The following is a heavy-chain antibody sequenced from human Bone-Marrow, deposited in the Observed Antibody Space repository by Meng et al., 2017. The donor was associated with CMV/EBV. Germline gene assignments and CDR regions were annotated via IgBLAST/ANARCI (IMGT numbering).Heavy chain of an antibody. CDR2: IYYSGST. CDR3: ARELIGTYFDY. J-gene: IGHJ4*02. CDR1: GGSISSYY. D-gene: IGHD1-7*01. V-gene: IGHV4-59*01. Sequence: GSLRLSCTVSGGSISSYYWSWIRQPPGKGLEWIGYIYYSGSTNYNPSLKSRVTISVDTSKNQFSLKLSSVTAADTAVYYCARELIGTYFDYWGQGTLVTVSS.